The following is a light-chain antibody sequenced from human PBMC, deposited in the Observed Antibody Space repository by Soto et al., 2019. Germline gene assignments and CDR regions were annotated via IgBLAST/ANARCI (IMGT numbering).Light chain of an antibody. CDR3: CSCGGSDIFVI. CDR2: DVN. Sequence: QSVLTQPASVSGSPGQSITISCTGTSSDVGTSDLVCWYQQYPGKAPKLLIFDVNKRPSGVSNRFSGSKSGQTASLTITGLQAEDEADYYCSCGGSDIFVIFGGGTQLTVL. V-gene: IGLV2-23*02. J-gene: IGLJ2*01. CDR1: SSDVGTSDL.